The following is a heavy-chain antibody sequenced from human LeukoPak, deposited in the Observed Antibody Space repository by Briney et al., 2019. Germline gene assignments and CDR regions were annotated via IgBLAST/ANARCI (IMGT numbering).Heavy chain of an antibody. CDR3: ARVRRPQGIPYGMDV. CDR1: GFTFSSYG. D-gene: IGHD3-10*01. J-gene: IGHJ6*02. Sequence: GGSLRLSCAASGFTFSSYGMHWVRQAPGKGLEWVAFIRYDGSNKYYADSVKGRFTISRDNSKNTLYLQMNSLRAEDTAVYYCARVRRPQGIPYGMDVWGQGTTVTVSS. CDR2: IRYDGSNK. V-gene: IGHV3-30*02.